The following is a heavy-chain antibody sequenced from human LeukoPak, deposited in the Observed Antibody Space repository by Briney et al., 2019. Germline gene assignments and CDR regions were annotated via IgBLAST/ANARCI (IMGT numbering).Heavy chain of an antibody. J-gene: IGHJ6*03. CDR2: INHSGST. D-gene: IGHD6-13*01. CDR1: GGSFSGYY. V-gene: IGHV4-34*01. Sequence: SETLSLTCAVYGGSFSGYYWSWIRQPPGKGLEWIGEINHSGSTNYNPSLKSRVTISVDTSKNQFSLKLSSVTAADTAVYYCARGPNLSIAAAVHYYYYYTDVWGKGTRSPSP. CDR3: ARGPNLSIAAAVHYYYYYTDV.